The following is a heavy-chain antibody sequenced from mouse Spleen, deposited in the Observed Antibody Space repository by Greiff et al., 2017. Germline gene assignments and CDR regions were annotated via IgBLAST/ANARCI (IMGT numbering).Heavy chain of an antibody. J-gene: IGHJ2*01. CDR1: GYAFSSYW. CDR3: ARGSSGYPSDY. V-gene: IGHV1-80*01. D-gene: IGHD3-1*01. Sequence: QVQLQQSGAELVKPGASVKISCKASGYAFSSYWMNWVKQRPGKGLEWIGQIYPGDGDTNYNGKFKGKATLTADKSSSTAYMQLSSLTSEDSAVYFCARGSSGYPSDYWGQGTTLTVSS. CDR2: IYPGDGDT.